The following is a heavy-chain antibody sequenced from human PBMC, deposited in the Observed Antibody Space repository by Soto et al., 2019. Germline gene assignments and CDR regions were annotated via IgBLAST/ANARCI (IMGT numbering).Heavy chain of an antibody. CDR2: IWYDGSNN. CDR3: ARESYYGSGRDFDY. CDR1: GFTFSSYG. Sequence: QVQLLESGGGVAQPGRSLSLSCAASGFTFSSYGMHCVRQAPGKGQQWVAVIWYDGSNNYYADSVKGLFTISRDNSKNTLCLQRNSLRAEDTAVYYCARESYYGSGRDFDYWGQGTLVTVSS. J-gene: IGHJ4*02. D-gene: IGHD3-10*01. V-gene: IGHV3-33*01.